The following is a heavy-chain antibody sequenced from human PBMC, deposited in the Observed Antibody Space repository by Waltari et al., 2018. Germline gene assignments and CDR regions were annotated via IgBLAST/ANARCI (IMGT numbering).Heavy chain of an antibody. V-gene: IGHV3-74*02. D-gene: IGHD2-2*01. J-gene: IGHJ4*02. CDR2: STTDGAYT. Sequence: EVQLVESGGGLVQRGGSLRLSCAASGFTFSSYWMYWVRQAPGKGLEWVSRSTTDGAYTDYADYVKGRYTASRDNSKNTLYLQMNTLGVEDTAIYFCVSGLWPSASWYLGFWGQGTLVTVSS. CDR1: GFTFSSYW. CDR3: VSGLWPSASWYLGF.